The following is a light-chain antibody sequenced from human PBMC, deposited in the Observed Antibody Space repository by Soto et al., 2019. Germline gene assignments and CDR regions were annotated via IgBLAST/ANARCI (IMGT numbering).Light chain of an antibody. Sequence: DIQMTQSPATLSSSVGDRATITCRASQSISSWLAWYQQKTGKAPKLLIYKASSLESGVPSRFSGSGSGTEFTLTISSLQPDDFATYYCQQYNSYPWTFGQGTKVEIK. CDR3: QQYNSYPWT. J-gene: IGKJ1*01. CDR1: QSISSW. V-gene: IGKV1-5*03. CDR2: KAS.